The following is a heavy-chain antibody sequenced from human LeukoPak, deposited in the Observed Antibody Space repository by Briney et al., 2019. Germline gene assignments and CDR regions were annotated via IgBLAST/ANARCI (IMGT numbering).Heavy chain of an antibody. D-gene: IGHD1-26*01. CDR1: GFTFSSYA. V-gene: IGHV3-23*01. CDR3: ARSQGAVEGYYYYGMDV. CDR2: ISGSGGST. Sequence: PGGSLRLSCAASGFTFSSYAMSWVRQAPGKGLEWVSAISGSGGSTYYADSVKGRFTISRDNSKNTLYLQMNSLRAEDTAVYYCARSQGAVEGYYYYGMDVWGQGTTVTVSS. J-gene: IGHJ6*02.